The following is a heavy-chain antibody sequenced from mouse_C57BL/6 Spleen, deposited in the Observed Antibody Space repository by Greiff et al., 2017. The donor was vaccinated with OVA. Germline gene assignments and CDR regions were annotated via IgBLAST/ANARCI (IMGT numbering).Heavy chain of an antibody. Sequence: QVQLKESGPGILQPSQTLSLTCSFSGFSLSTSGMGVSWLRPPSGKGLEWLAHIYWDDAKRYNPSLKSRLTISKDTSRNQVFLKITSVDTADTATYYCAGCYDYDAWFAYWGQGTLVTVSA. D-gene: IGHD2-4*01. CDR2: IYWDDAK. V-gene: IGHV8-12*01. CDR1: GFSLSTSGMG. J-gene: IGHJ3*01. CDR3: AGCYDYDAWFAY.